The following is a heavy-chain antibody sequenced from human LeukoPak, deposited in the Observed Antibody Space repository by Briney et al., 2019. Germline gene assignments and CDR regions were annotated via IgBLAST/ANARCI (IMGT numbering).Heavy chain of an antibody. Sequence: GASVKVSCKASGYTFTSYGISWVRQDPGQGLEWMGWISAYNGNTNYAQKLQGRVTMTTDTSTSTAYMELRSLRSDDTAVYYCARDGSAYCGGDCYSYYYYMDVWGKGTTVTVSS. CDR1: GYTFTSYG. J-gene: IGHJ6*03. D-gene: IGHD2-21*01. CDR2: ISAYNGNT. CDR3: ARDGSAYCGGDCYSYYYYMDV. V-gene: IGHV1-18*01.